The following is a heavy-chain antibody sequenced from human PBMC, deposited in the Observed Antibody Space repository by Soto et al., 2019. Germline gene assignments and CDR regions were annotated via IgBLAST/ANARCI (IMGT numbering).Heavy chain of an antibody. D-gene: IGHD3-3*01. CDR3: ARGDDFWSGYYTIRY. CDR1: GGSISSYY. V-gene: IGHV4-59*01. Sequence: SETLSLTCTVSGGSISSYYWSWIRQPPGKGLEWIGYIYYSGSTNYNPSLKSRVTISVDTSKNQFSLKLSSVTAADAAVYYCARGDDFWSGYYTIRYWGQGTLVTAPQ. CDR2: IYYSGST. J-gene: IGHJ4*02.